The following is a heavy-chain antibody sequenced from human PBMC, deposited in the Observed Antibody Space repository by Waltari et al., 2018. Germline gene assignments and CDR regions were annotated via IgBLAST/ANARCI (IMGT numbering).Heavy chain of an antibody. CDR3: VREYSNYESSLDV. D-gene: IGHD4-4*01. Sequence: QVQLQESGPGLVKPSETLSLTCEVSDYSISSGYGWGWLRQPPGKGLEWIGQIYGSSGSTYYSPSLKSRVTLSKDTSKNQFSLKLSSVTAADTAVYYCVREYSNYESSLDVWGRGVLVTVSS. V-gene: IGHV4-28*03. CDR2: IYGSSGST. CDR1: DYSISSGYG. J-gene: IGHJ4*02.